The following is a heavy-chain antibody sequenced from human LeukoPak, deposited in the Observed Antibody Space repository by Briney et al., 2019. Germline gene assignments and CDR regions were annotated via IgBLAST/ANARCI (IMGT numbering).Heavy chain of an antibody. Sequence: ASVKVSCKASGYTFTSYGISWVRQAPGQGLEWMGWISAYNGNTNYTQKLQGRVTMTTDTSTSTAYMELRSLRSDDTAVYYCARRGFIAAADLFYCYYYYMDVWGKGTTVTVSS. CDR2: ISAYNGNT. V-gene: IGHV1-18*01. D-gene: IGHD6-13*01. CDR1: GYTFTSYG. J-gene: IGHJ6*03. CDR3: ARRGFIAAADLFYCYYYYMDV.